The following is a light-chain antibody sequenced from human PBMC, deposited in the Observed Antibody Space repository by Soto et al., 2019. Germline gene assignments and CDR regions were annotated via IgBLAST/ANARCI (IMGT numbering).Light chain of an antibody. J-gene: IGLJ1*01. V-gene: IGLV2-14*01. CDR3: SSYTSSSTLYV. Sequence: QSALTQPASVSGSPGQSITISCTGTSSDVGGYNYVSWYQQHPGKAPKLMISEVSNRPSGVSNRFSGSRSGNTASLTISGLQAEDEAGYYCSSYTSSSTLYVFGTGTKATVL. CDR2: EVS. CDR1: SSDVGGYNY.